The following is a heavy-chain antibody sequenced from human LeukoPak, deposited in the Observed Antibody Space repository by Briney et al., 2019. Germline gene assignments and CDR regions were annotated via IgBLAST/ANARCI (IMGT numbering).Heavy chain of an antibody. CDR1: GFSFSSYE. V-gene: IGHV3-48*03. Sequence: GGSLRLSCAASGFSFSSYEMTWVRQAPGKGLNWLSYISGTGKTIHYADSVKGRFTISRDNAKNSLYLQMNSLRAEDTAVYYCAQIYTYGSSQFDYWGQGTLVTVSS. D-gene: IGHD5-18*01. CDR3: AQIYTYGSSQFDY. CDR2: ISGTGKTI. J-gene: IGHJ4*02.